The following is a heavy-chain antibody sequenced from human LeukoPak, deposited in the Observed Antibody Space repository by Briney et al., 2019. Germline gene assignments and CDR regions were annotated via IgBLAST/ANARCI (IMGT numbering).Heavy chain of an antibody. CDR2: IIPIFGTA. D-gene: IGHD5-18*01. CDR3: ARTDGYSYGSNNWFDP. Sequence: ASVKVSCKASGGTFSSYAISWVRQAPGQGLEWMGGIIPIFGTANYAQKFQGRVTITADKSTSTPYMELSSLRSEDTAVYYCARTDGYSYGSNNWFDPWGQGTLVTVSS. V-gene: IGHV1-69*06. J-gene: IGHJ5*02. CDR1: GGTFSSYA.